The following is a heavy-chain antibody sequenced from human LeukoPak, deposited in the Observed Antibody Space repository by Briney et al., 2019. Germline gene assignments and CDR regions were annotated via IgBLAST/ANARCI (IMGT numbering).Heavy chain of an antibody. CDR3: ARGPGKYSYGRYYFDY. V-gene: IGHV3-48*01. J-gene: IGHJ4*02. CDR2: ISSSSSTI. Sequence: PGGSLRLSCAASGFTFSSYSMNWVRQAPGKGLEWVSYISSSSSTIYYADSVKGRFTISRDNAKNSLYLQMNSLRAEDTAVYYCARGPGKYSYGRYYFDYWGQGTLVTVSS. CDR1: GFTFSSYS. D-gene: IGHD5-18*01.